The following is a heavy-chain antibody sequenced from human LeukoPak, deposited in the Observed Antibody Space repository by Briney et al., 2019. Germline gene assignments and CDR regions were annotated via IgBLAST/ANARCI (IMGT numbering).Heavy chain of an antibody. CDR1: GGTFSSYA. J-gene: IGHJ5*02. CDR2: IIPIFGIA. CDR3: ASSYYDSSGYYYDWFDP. V-gene: IGHV1-69*13. D-gene: IGHD3-22*01. Sequence: AASVKVSCKASGGTFSSYAISWVRQAPGQGLEWMGGIIPIFGIANYAQKFQGRVTITADESTSTAYMELSSLRSEDTAVYYCASSYYDSSGYYYDWFDPWGQGTLVTVSS.